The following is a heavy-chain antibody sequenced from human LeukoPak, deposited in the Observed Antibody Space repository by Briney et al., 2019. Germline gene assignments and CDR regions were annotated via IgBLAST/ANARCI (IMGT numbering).Heavy chain of an antibody. J-gene: IGHJ6*02. D-gene: IGHD2/OR15-2a*01. Sequence: ASVKLSCKASGYTFTGHYIHWVRQAPGQGLEWMGWINANNAGTSYAQKWQGRVSLTRETSISTAYMEVSRLRADDTALYYCARDGVSFYSSPFKDFYLQYGWDVWGQGTAVNVSS. CDR2: INANNAGT. CDR1: GYTFTGHY. V-gene: IGHV1-2*02. CDR3: ARDGVSFYSSPFKDFYLQYGWDV.